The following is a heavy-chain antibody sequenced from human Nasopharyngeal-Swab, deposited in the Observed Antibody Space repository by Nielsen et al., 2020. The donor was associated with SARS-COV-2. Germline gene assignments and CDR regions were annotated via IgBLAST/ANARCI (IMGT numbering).Heavy chain of an antibody. V-gene: IGHV3-23*01. J-gene: IGHJ3*02. CDR1: GFSFSTHG. Sequence: GSLRLSCAASGFSFSTHGMNWVRQAPEKGLEWVAAISDSGRDTYYAGSVKGRFTISRDNSRNMVYLQMNSLRAEDTAVYYCVRDTIHDYESDAFNIWGQGTLVTVSS. D-gene: IGHD4/OR15-4a*01. CDR3: VRDTIHDYESDAFNI. CDR2: ISDSGRDT.